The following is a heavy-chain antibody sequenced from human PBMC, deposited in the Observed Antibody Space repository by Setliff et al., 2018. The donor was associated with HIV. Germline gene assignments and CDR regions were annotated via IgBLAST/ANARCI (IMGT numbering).Heavy chain of an antibody. J-gene: IGHJ4*02. CDR1: GGSISSHY. D-gene: IGHD5-12*01. CDR2: IYYSGIT. V-gene: IGHV4-59*08. CDR3: ARRGAYGYDYFDY. Sequence: SETLSLTCTVSGGSISSHYWSWIRQPPGKGLEWIGYIYYSGITNYNPSLKSRVTISVDTSKNQFSLKLTSVTAADTAVYYCARRGAYGYDYFDYWGPGILVTLSS.